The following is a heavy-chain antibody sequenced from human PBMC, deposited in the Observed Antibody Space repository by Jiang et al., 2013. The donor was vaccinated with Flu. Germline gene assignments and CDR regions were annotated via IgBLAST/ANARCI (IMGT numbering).Heavy chain of an antibody. CDR3: ARDIVVVPAAISGWFDP. D-gene: IGHD2-2*02. CDR1: GYTFTGYY. V-gene: IGHV1-2*02. J-gene: IGHJ5*02. Sequence: SVKVSCKASGYTFTGYYMHWVRQAPGQGLEWMGWINPNSGGTNYAQKFQGRVTMTRDTSISTAYMELSRLRSDDTAVYYCARDIVVVPAAISGWFDPWGQGTLVTVSS. CDR2: INPNSGGT.